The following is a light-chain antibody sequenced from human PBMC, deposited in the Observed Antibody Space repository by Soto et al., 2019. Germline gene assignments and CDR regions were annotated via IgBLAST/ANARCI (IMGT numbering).Light chain of an antibody. CDR3: QLYNSYPLT. CDR1: QSISSW. Sequence: DIQMTQSPSTLSASVGDRVTITCRASQSISSWLAWYQQKPGKAPKLLIYDASSLESGVPSRFSGSGSGTEFTLTISSLQPDECATYYCQLYNSYPLTFGGETKVEIK. CDR2: DAS. J-gene: IGKJ4*01. V-gene: IGKV1-5*01.